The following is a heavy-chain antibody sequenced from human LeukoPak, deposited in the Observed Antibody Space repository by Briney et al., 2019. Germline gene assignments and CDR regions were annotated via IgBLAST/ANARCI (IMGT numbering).Heavy chain of an antibody. Sequence: GGSPRLSCAASGFTFSSYEMNWVRQAPGKGLEWVSCISSSGSTIYYADSVKGRFTISRDNAKNSLYLQMNSLRAEDTAVYFCARALRHFDWLLPNLDYWGQGTLVTVSS. J-gene: IGHJ4*02. CDR2: ISSSGSTI. D-gene: IGHD3-9*01. CDR1: GFTFSSYE. V-gene: IGHV3-48*03. CDR3: ARALRHFDWLLPNLDY.